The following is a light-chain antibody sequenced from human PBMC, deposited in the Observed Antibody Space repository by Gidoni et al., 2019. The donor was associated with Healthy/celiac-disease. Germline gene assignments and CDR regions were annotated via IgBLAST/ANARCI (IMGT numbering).Light chain of an antibody. CDR1: QGISSY. CDR3: QQYYSYPRT. V-gene: IGKV1-8*01. CDR2: AAS. J-gene: IGKJ1*01. Sequence: AIRMTPSPSSFSASTGDRVTITCRASQGISSYLAWYQQKPGKAPNLLIYAASTLQSGVPSRFSGSGSGTDFTLTISCLQSEDFATYYCQQYYSYPRTVGQGTKVEIK.